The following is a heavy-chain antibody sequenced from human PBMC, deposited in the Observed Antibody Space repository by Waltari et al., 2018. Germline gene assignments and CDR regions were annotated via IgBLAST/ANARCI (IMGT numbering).Heavy chain of an antibody. V-gene: IGHV3-33*03. D-gene: IGHD4-17*01. Sequence: QVQLVESGGGVVQPGRSLRLSCGAFGIGFRNVGIQWVRQAPVKGLEWVALIWFDGSKQSYADSVKGRFTISRDNSKNTLYLQMNSLRADDTAVYYCTRLYGDYYFDYWGQGTLVTVSS. CDR3: TRLYGDYYFDY. CDR1: GIGFRNVG. CDR2: IWFDGSKQ. J-gene: IGHJ4*02.